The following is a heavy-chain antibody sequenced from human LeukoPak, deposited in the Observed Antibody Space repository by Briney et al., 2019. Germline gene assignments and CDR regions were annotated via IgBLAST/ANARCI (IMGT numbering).Heavy chain of an antibody. CDR1: GGSFSGYY. CDR3: ASRSIAVAGTEGNFDY. J-gene: IGHJ4*02. D-gene: IGHD6-19*01. CDR2: INHSGST. Sequence: SETLSLTCAVYGGSFSGYYWSWIRQPPGKGLEWIGEINHSGSTNYNPSLKSRVTISVDTSKNQFPLKLSSVTAADTAVYYCASRSIAVAGTEGNFDYWGQGTLVTVSS. V-gene: IGHV4-34*01.